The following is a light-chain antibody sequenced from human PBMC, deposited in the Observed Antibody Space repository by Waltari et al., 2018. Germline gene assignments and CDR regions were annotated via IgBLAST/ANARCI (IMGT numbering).Light chain of an antibody. CDR3: GTWDTSLSTVL. J-gene: IGLJ2*01. V-gene: IGLV1-51*01. Sequence: QSVLTQPPPVSAAPGQKVTISCPGRSSNLGNNYVSWYQQLPGTAPKLLIYDNNNRPSGIPDRFSGSKSGTSATLGITGLQTGDEADYYCGTWDTSLSTVLFGGGTKLTVL. CDR2: DNN. CDR1: SSNLGNNY.